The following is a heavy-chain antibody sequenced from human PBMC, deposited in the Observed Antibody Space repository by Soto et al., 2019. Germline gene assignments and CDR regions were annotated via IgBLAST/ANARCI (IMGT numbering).Heavy chain of an antibody. Sequence: ASVKVSCKVSGYTLTELSMHWVRQAPGKGLEWMGGFDPEDGETIYAQKFQGRVTMTEDTSTDTAYMELSSLRSEGTAVYYCATVSSSSSWYQYFDYWGQGTLVTVSS. D-gene: IGHD6-13*01. CDR2: FDPEDGET. J-gene: IGHJ4*02. V-gene: IGHV1-24*01. CDR3: ATVSSSSSWYQYFDY. CDR1: GYTLTELS.